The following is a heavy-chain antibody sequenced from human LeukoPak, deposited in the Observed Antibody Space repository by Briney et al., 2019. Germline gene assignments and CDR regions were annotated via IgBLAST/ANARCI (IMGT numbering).Heavy chain of an antibody. CDR1: GGSISNYY. J-gene: IGHJ4*02. V-gene: IGHV4-59*01. Sequence: SETLSLTCTVSGGSISNYYWSWIRQPSGQGLEWIAYISNSGSTNYNPSLKSRVTISVDTSKNQFSLKLSSVTAADAAVYYCGRGLRGVITPIDYWGQGTLVTVSS. D-gene: IGHD3-10*01. CDR3: GRGLRGVITPIDY. CDR2: ISNSGST.